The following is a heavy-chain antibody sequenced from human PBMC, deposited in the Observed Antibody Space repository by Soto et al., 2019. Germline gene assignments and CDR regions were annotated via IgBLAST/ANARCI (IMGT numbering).Heavy chain of an antibody. V-gene: IGHV1-69*12. CDR2: IIPIFGTA. D-gene: IGHD1-1*01. J-gene: IGHJ6*02. Sequence: QVQLVQSGAEVKKPGSSVKVSCKASGGTFSSYAISWVRQAPGQGLEWMGGIIPIFGTANYAQKFQGRVTITADESMSTAYMELSSLRSEDTAVYYCARSTGTEPYYYYYGMDVWGQGTTVTVSS. CDR1: GGTFSSYA. CDR3: ARSTGTEPYYYYYGMDV.